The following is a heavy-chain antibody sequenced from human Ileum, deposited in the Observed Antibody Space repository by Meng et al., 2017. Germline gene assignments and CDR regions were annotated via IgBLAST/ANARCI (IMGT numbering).Heavy chain of an antibody. J-gene: IGHJ5*02. CDR3: ARPSYGDYGVS. Sequence: QVQLLESGGGVVQSGRSLRLSCGASGFTFSSYAMHWVRQAPGKGLEWVAVISYDGNNKYYADSVKGRFTISRDNSQNTLYLQMNSLKIEDTAVYYCARPSYGDYGVSWGQGTLVTVSS. CDR1: GFTFSSYA. V-gene: IGHV3-30*03. CDR2: ISYDGNNK. D-gene: IGHD4-17*01.